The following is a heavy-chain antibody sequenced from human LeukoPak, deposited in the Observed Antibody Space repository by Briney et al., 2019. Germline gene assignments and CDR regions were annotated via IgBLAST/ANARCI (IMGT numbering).Heavy chain of an antibody. D-gene: IGHD6-6*01. Sequence: SETLSLTCAVSGDSINNYYWSWIRQHPGKGLEWIGYIYYSGSTYYNPSLKSRVTISVDTSKNQFSLKLSSVTAADTAVYYCARIAARSPYYYYMDVWGKGTTVTVSS. CDR1: GDSINNYY. V-gene: IGHV4-31*11. CDR3: ARIAARSPYYYYMDV. J-gene: IGHJ6*03. CDR2: IYYSGST.